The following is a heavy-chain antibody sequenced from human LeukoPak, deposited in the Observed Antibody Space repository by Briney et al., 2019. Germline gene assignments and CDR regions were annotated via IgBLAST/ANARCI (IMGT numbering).Heavy chain of an antibody. V-gene: IGHV4-59*01. J-gene: IGHJ6*03. CDR1: GGSISSYY. CDR2: IYYSGST. Sequence: NPSETLSLTCTVAGGSISSYYWSWIRQPPRKGLEWIGYIYYSGSTNYSPSLKSRVTRSVATSEHQFSLKLSSVTAADTAVYYCARGVKGYYGSGSYYGYYYMDVWGKGTTVTVSS. CDR3: ARGVKGYYGSGSYYGYYYMDV. D-gene: IGHD3-10*01.